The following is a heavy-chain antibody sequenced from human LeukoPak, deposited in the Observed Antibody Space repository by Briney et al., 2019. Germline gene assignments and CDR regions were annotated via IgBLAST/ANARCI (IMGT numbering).Heavy chain of an antibody. V-gene: IGHV3-48*03. J-gene: IGHJ4*02. CDR3: ASSGETFDY. D-gene: IGHD1-26*01. CDR2: ISSSGSTI. CDR1: GFPFSSYE. Sequence: GGSLRLSCAASGFPFSSYEMNWVPQAPGKGLEWVSYISSSGSTIYYADSVKGRFTISTDNAKNSLYLQMNSLRAEDTAVYYCASSGETFDYWGQGTLVTVSS.